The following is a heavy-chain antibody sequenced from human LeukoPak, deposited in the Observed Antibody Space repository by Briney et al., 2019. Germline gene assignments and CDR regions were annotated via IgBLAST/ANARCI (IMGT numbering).Heavy chain of an antibody. CDR3: ARNVGRIAVANWFDP. Sequence: ASVKVSCKASGYTFTSYGISWVRQAPGQGLEWMGWISAYNGNTNYAQKLQGRVTMTTDTSTSTAYMELRSLRSDDTAVYYCARNVGRIAVANWFDPWGQGTLVTVSS. J-gene: IGHJ5*02. CDR1: GYTFTSYG. CDR2: ISAYNGNT. V-gene: IGHV1-18*01. D-gene: IGHD6-19*01.